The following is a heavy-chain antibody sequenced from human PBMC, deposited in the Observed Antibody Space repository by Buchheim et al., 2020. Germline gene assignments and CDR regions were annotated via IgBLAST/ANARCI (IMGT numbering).Heavy chain of an antibody. CDR1: GFTFSSYG. Sequence: QVQLVESGGGVVQPGRSLRLSCAASGFTFSSYGMHWVRQAPGKGLEWVAVIWYDGSNKYYADSVKGRFTISRDNSKNTLYLQMNSLRAEDTAVYYCARGPGYYDILTSWGYWGQGTL. J-gene: IGHJ4*02. D-gene: IGHD3-9*01. V-gene: IGHV3-33*01. CDR3: ARGPGYYDILTSWGY. CDR2: IWYDGSNK.